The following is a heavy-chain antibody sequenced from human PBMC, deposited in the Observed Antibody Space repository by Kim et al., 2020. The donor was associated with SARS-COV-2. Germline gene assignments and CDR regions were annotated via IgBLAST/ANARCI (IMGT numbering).Heavy chain of an antibody. Sequence: CSPSCQGHVTISADKSISTAYLQWSSLKASDTAMYYCARHLSGSSWYLDYWGQGTLVTVSS. J-gene: IGHJ4*02. D-gene: IGHD6-13*01. V-gene: IGHV5-10-1*01. CDR3: ARHLSGSSWYLDY.